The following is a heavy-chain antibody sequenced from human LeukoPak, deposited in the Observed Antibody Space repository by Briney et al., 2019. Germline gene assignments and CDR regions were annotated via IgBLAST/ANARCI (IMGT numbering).Heavy chain of an antibody. CDR3: ASDRAGSRDAFDI. CDR1: GFTFSSYW. J-gene: IGHJ3*02. CDR2: ISCSSSYT. D-gene: IGHD6-19*01. V-gene: IGHV3-11*06. Sequence: GGSLRLSCAASGFTFSSYWMHWIRQAPGKGLEWVSYISCSSSYTNYADSVKGRFTISRDNAKNSLYLQMNSLRAEDSAVYYCASDRAGSRDAFDIWGQGTMVSVSS.